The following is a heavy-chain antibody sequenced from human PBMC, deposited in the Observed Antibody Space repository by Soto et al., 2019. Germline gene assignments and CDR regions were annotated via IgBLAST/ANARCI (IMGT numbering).Heavy chain of an antibody. J-gene: IGHJ6*02. CDR3: VKDQGVLRFYGMDV. CDR2: ISGGGGST. V-gene: IGHV3-23*01. D-gene: IGHD3-3*01. Sequence: GGSLRLSCAASGFTFISYAMSWVRQAPGKGLEWVSAISGGGGSTYYADSVKGRFTISRDNSKNTLYLQMSSLRAEDTAVYYCVKDQGVLRFYGMDVWGQGTTVTVSS. CDR1: GFTFISYA.